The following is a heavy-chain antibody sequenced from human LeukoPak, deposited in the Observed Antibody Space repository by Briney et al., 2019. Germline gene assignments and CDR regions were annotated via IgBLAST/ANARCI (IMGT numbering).Heavy chain of an antibody. CDR1: GGSISSGGYS. V-gene: IGHV4-30-2*01. Sequence: SETLSLTCAVSGGSISSGGYSWSWIRQPPGKGLEWIGYIYQSGSSYCNPSLKSRVTISVDRSKNQFSLKLSSVTAADTAVYYCARYDFWSGYDVWGQGTSVTVSS. CDR2: IYQSGSS. J-gene: IGHJ6*02. D-gene: IGHD3-3*01. CDR3: ARYDFWSGYDV.